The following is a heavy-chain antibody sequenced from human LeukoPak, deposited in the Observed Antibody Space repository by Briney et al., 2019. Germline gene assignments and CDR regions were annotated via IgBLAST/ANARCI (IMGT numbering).Heavy chain of an antibody. D-gene: IGHD1-1*01. CDR1: GGSISSSSYY. CDR2: VYYSGTT. Sequence: SETLSLTCTVSGGSISSSSYYWGWIRQPPGKGLEWIGCVYYSGTTYYNPSLKSRVTISVDTSKNQFSLKLSSVTAADTAVYYCASASTTGTTPEGDNWGQGTLVTVSS. V-gene: IGHV4-39*01. CDR3: ASASTTGTTPEGDN. J-gene: IGHJ4*02.